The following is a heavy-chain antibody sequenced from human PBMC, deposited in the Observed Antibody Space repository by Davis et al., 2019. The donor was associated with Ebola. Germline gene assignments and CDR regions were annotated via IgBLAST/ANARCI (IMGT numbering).Heavy chain of an antibody. Sequence: SETLSLTCSPSGGPINGGGFYWSWIRQSPGKGLEWIGEINHSGTTNHNPSLKSRVTISVDTSKNQFSLKLSSVTAADTAVYNCARHDYDYDWGSYPPNWFGPWGQGTLVTVSS. V-gene: IGHV4-39*01. D-gene: IGHD3-16*02. CDR1: GGPINGGGFY. CDR3: ARHDYDYDWGSYPPNWFGP. J-gene: IGHJ5*02. CDR2: INHSGTT.